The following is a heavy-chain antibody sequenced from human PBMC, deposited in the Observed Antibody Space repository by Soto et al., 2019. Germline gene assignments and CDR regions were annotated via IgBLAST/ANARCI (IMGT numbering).Heavy chain of an antibody. J-gene: IGHJ4*02. CDR2: IYHSGST. Sequence: KTSETLSLTCAVSGGSISGGGYSWSWIRQPPGKGLEWIGYIYHSGSTYYNPSLKSRVTISVDRSKNQFSLKLSSVTAADTAVYYCARTRGVMFDYWGQGTLVTVSS. CDR3: ARTRGVMFDY. D-gene: IGHD3-10*01. V-gene: IGHV4-30-2*01. CDR1: GGSISGGGYS.